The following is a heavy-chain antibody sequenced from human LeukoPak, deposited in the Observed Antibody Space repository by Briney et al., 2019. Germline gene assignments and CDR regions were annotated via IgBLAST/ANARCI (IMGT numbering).Heavy chain of an antibody. CDR2: INPNSSGT. CDR3: ASHYYDSSGQHDD. J-gene: IGHJ4*02. CDR1: GYTFTGYY. D-gene: IGHD3-22*01. Sequence: ASVKVSCKASGYTFTGYYMHWVRQAPGQALEWMGRINPNSSGTNYAQKFQGRVTMTRDTSISTAYMELSRLRSDDTAVYYCASHYYDSSGQHDDWGQGTLVTVSS. V-gene: IGHV1-2*06.